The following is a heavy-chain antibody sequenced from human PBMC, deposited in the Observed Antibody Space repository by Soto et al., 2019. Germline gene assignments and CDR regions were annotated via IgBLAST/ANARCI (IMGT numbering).Heavy chain of an antibody. Sequence: GASVKVSCKASGGTFSSYAISWVRQAPGQGLEWMGGIIPIFGTANYAQKFQGRVTITADKSTSTAYMELSSLRSEDTAVYYFARDFYYYDSSGSPYVDAFDIWGQGTMVTVSS. CDR2: IIPIFGTA. CDR1: GGTFSSYA. CDR3: ARDFYYYDSSGSPYVDAFDI. V-gene: IGHV1-69*06. J-gene: IGHJ3*02. D-gene: IGHD3-22*01.